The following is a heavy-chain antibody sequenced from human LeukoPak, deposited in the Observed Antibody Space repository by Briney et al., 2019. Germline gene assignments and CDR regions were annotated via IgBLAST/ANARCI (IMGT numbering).Heavy chain of an antibody. CDR2: ISAYNGNT. Sequence: ASVKVSCKASGYTFTSYGISWVRQAPGQGLEWMGWISAYNGNTNYAQKLQGRVTMTTDTSTSTAYMELRSLRSDDTAVYYCAREATPMTYYYYYGMDVWGQGTTVTVSS. CDR3: AREATPMTYYYYYGMDV. CDR1: GYTFTSYG. J-gene: IGHJ6*02. V-gene: IGHV1-18*01.